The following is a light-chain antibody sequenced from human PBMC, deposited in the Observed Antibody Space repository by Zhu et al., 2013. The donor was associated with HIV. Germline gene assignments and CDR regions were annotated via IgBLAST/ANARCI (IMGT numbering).Light chain of an antibody. CDR3: QYYGSPPYP. V-gene: IGKV3-20*01. CDR1: QSVGNNF. Sequence: IVLTQSPGTLSLSPGERATLSCRASQSVGNNFLAWYQQKPGQAPTLLIYATSRRAAGIPDRFSGSGSGTDFTLTISRVEPEDFAVYYCQYYGSPPYPFGQGTKVEIK. CDR2: ATS. J-gene: IGKJ2*01.